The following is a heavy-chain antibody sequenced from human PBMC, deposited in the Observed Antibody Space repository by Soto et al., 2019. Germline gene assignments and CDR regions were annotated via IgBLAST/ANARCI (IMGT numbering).Heavy chain of an antibody. Sequence: SETLSLTCTVSGGSISSYYWSWIRQPPGKGLEWIGYIYYSGSTNYNPSLKSRVTISVDTSKNQFSLKLSSVTAADTAVYYCARHYCSSTSCHEYYFDYWGQGTLVTVSS. J-gene: IGHJ4*02. CDR2: IYYSGST. CDR1: GGSISSYY. CDR3: ARHYCSSTSCHEYYFDY. V-gene: IGHV4-59*08. D-gene: IGHD2-2*01.